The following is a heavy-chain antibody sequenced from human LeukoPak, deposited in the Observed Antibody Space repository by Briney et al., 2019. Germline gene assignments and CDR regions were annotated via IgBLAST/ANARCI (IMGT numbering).Heavy chain of an antibody. CDR2: INEDGSDK. D-gene: IGHD2-21*02. V-gene: IGHV3-7*01. CDR3: ARAMGGGGDYDY. CDR1: GFTFSSYW. Sequence: GGSLRLSCAASGFTFSSYWMSWVRQAPGKGLEWVANINEDGSDKYYVDSVKGRFTISRDNAENSLFLQMNSLRAEDTAVYYCARAMGGGGDYDYWGQGTLVTVSS. J-gene: IGHJ4*02.